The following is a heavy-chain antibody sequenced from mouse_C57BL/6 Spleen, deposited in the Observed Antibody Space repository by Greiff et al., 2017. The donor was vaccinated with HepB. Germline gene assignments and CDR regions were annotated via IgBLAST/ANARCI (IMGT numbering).Heavy chain of an antibody. CDR1: GFSLTSYG. Sequence: QVQLQQSGPGLVQPSQSLSITCTVSGFSLTSYGVHWVRQPPGKGLEWLGVIWSGGSTDYNAAFISRLSISKDNSKSQVFFKMNSLQADDTAIYYCAKNHYYGSRGFDVWGTGTTVTVSS. D-gene: IGHD1-1*01. CDR2: IWSGGST. J-gene: IGHJ1*03. CDR3: AKNHYYGSRGFDV. V-gene: IGHV2-4*01.